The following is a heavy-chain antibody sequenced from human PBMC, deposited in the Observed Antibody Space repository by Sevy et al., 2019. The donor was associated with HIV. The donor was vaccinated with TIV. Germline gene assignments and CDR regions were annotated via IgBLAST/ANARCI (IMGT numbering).Heavy chain of an antibody. Sequence: ASVKVSCKASGGTFSSSAITWVRQVPGQGLEWMGGIIPIFGTTNYAQNFQGRVTITADESTSTAYMELSSLRSEDTAVYYCARPSDTSALFKWAFDIWGPGTMVTVSS. D-gene: IGHD3-22*01. CDR1: GGTFSSSA. V-gene: IGHV1-69*13. J-gene: IGHJ3*02. CDR2: IIPIFGTT. CDR3: ARPSDTSALFKWAFDI.